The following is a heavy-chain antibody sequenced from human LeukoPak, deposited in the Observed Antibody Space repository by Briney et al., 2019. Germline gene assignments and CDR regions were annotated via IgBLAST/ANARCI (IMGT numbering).Heavy chain of an antibody. V-gene: IGHV1-2*02. CDR1: GYSFTDYY. CDR2: INPYSGGT. Sequence: ASVKVSCKTSGYSFTDYYMHWVRQAPGQGLEWMGWINPYSGGTSSAQKFQGRVTMSRDTSISTVYMQVSWLTSDDTAIYYCARADRLHGGPYLIGPWGQGTLVTVSS. J-gene: IGHJ5*02. CDR3: ARADRLHGGPYLIGP. D-gene: IGHD3-16*01.